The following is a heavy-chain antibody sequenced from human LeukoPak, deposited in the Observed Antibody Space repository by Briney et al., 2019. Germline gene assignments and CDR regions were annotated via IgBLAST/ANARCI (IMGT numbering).Heavy chain of an antibody. V-gene: IGHV1-69*05. CDR3: ARSVVTPSGDAFDI. CDR1: GGTFSSYA. J-gene: IGHJ3*02. Sequence: ASVKVSCKASGGTFSSYAISWVRQAPGQGLEWMGGTIPIFGTANYAQKFQGRVTITTDESTSTAYMELSSLRSEDTAVYYCARSVVTPSGDAFDIWGQGTMVTVSS. CDR2: TIPIFGTA. D-gene: IGHD4-23*01.